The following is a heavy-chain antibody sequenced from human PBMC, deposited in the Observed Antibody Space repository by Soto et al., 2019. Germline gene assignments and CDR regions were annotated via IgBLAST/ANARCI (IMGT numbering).Heavy chain of an antibody. Sequence: QVQLVESGGGVVQPGRSLRLSCAASGFTFSSYAMHWVRQAPGKGLEWVAVISYDGSNKYYADSVKGRFTISRDNSKNTLYLQMNSLRAEDTAVYYCARVGDSSGWFYYFDYWGQGTLVPVSS. D-gene: IGHD6-19*01. J-gene: IGHJ4*02. CDR2: ISYDGSNK. CDR1: GFTFSSYA. CDR3: ARVGDSSGWFYYFDY. V-gene: IGHV3-30-3*01.